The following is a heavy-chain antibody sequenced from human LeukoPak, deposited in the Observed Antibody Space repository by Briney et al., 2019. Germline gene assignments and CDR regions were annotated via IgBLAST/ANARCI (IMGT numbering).Heavy chain of an antibody. D-gene: IGHD6-6*01. CDR3: ARRGGIWSIAARLFFDY. Sequence: SETLSLTCTVSGGSISSSSYYWGWIRQPPGKGLEWIGSIYYSGSTYYNPSLKSRVTISVDTSKKQFSLKLSSVTAADTAVYYCARRGGIWSIAARLFFDYWGQGTLVTVSS. CDR1: GGSISSSSYY. J-gene: IGHJ4*02. CDR2: IYYSGST. V-gene: IGHV4-39*01.